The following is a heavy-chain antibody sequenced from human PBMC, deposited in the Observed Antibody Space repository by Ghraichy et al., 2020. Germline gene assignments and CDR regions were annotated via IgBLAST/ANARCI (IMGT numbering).Heavy chain of an antibody. Sequence: GGSLRLSCAASGFTFSSYAMPWVRQAPGKGLEWVAVISGGGGSTYYADSVKGRFTISRDSSRNTLYLQMNSLRAEDTAVYYCAKDGSTLSIYEEEDYWGQGTLVTVSS. CDR3: AKDGSTLSIYEEEDY. V-gene: IGHV3-23*01. CDR2: ISGGGGST. J-gene: IGHJ4*02. D-gene: IGHD5/OR15-5a*01. CDR1: GFTFSSYA.